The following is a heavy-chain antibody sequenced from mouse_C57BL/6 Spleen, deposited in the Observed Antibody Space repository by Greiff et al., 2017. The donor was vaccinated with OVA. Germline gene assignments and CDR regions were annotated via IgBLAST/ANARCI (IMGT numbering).Heavy chain of an antibody. D-gene: IGHD1-1*01. J-gene: IGHJ4*01. Sequence: VQLKQPGAELVMPGASVKLSCKASGYTFTSYWMHWVKQRPGQGLEWIGEIDPSDSYTNYNQKFKGKSTLTVDKSSSTAYMQLSSLTSEDSAVYYCARSGTTYAMDYWGQGTSVTVSS. CDR3: ARSGTTYAMDY. CDR2: IDPSDSYT. CDR1: GYTFTSYW. V-gene: IGHV1-69*01.